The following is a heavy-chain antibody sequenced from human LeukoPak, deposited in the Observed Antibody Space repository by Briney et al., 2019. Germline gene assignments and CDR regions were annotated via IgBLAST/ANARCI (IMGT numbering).Heavy chain of an antibody. CDR1: GFTFSSYA. J-gene: IGHJ4*02. V-gene: IGHV3-7*01. D-gene: IGHD4-17*01. Sequence: GGSLRLSCVASGFTFSSYAMSWVRQAPGKGLEWVANIKQDGSAKYYVDSVKGRFTISRDNAKNSLYLQMNSLRAEDTAVYYCARDRFEDYGDTELGYWGQGALVTVSS. CDR2: IKQDGSAK. CDR3: ARDRFEDYGDTELGY.